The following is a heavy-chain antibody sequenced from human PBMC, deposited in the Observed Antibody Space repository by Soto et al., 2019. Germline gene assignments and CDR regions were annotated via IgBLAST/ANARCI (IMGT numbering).Heavy chain of an antibody. CDR1: GFTFSSYA. D-gene: IGHD5-18*01. Sequence: QVQLVESGGGVVQPGRSLRLSCAASGFTFSSYAMHWVRQAPGKGLEWVAVISYDGSNKYYADSVKGRFTISRDNSKNSLYLQMNSLRAENTAVYYCAREKGYSYGNWGQGTLFTVSS. CDR2: ISYDGSNK. J-gene: IGHJ4*02. V-gene: IGHV3-30-3*01. CDR3: AREKGYSYGN.